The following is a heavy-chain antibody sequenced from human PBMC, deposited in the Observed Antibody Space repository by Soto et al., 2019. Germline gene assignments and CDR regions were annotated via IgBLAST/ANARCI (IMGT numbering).Heavy chain of an antibody. V-gene: IGHV3-73*01. J-gene: IGHJ5*02. CDR1: A. D-gene: IGHD3-22*01. Sequence: ASRRIIKDTGKGLEWVGRIRSKANSYATAYAASVKGRFTISRDDSKNTAHLQMNSLKTEDTAVYYFTITRPYYDSSGYYYVSWGQGTLVTVSS. CDR3: TITRPYYDSSGYYYVS. CDR2: IRSKANSYAT.